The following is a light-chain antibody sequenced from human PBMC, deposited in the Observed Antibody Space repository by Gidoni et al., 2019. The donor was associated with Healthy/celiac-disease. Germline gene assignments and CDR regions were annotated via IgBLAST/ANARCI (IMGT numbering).Light chain of an antibody. CDR1: QSISSY. CDR3: PPSYSTPGT. J-gene: IGKJ2*02. V-gene: IGKV1-39*01. CDR2: AAS. Sequence: DIQMTQSPSSLSASVGDRVTITCRASQSISSYLNWYQEKPGKAPKLLIYAASNLQSGVPSRFSGSGSGTDFTLTIRSLQPEDFATYYCPPSYSTPGTFGQGTKLEIK.